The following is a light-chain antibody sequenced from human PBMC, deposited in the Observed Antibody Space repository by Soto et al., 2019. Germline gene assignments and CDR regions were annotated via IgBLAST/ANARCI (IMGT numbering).Light chain of an antibody. CDR2: GAS. CDR3: QQYGSSPGT. V-gene: IGKV3-20*01. J-gene: IGKJ2*02. CDR1: QSVSSSY. Sequence: EIVLTQSPGTLSLSPGERATLSCRASQSVSSSYLAWYQQKPGQAPRLLIYGASSSATGIPDRFSGSGSGTDFPLTISRLAPEDFAVYYCQQYGSSPGTFGQGTKLEIK.